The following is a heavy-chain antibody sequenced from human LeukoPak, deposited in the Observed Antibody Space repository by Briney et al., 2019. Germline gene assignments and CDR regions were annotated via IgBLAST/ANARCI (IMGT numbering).Heavy chain of an antibody. CDR1: GYTFTSYY. J-gene: IGHJ3*02. Sequence: ASVRVSCKASGYTFTSYYMHWVRQAPGQGLEWMGIINPSGGSTSYAQKFQGRVTMTRDTSTSTVYMELSSLRSEDTAVYYCARDESLYDAFDIWGQGTMVTVSS. CDR2: INPSGGST. V-gene: IGHV1-46*01. CDR3: ARDESLYDAFDI.